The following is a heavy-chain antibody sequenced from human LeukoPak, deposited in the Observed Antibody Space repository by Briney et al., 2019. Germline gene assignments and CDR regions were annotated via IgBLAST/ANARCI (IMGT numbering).Heavy chain of an antibody. V-gene: IGHV4-4*02. Sequence: PSGTLSLTCAVPGGSISSDNWWSWVRQPPGKGLEWIGEIYHSGSTNYNPSLKSRVTISVDKSKNQFSLNLNSVTAADTAVYYCARGGVSPVPSIDSSGHGTPVTPSS. J-gene: IGHJ5*01. CDR2: IYHSGST. CDR1: GGSISSDNW. CDR3: ARGGVSPVPSIDS. D-gene: IGHD5/OR15-5a*01.